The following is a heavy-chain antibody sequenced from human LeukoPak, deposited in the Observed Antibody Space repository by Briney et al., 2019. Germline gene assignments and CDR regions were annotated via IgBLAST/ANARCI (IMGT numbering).Heavy chain of an antibody. D-gene: IGHD2-15*01. Sequence: PSETLSLTCAVYGGSFSGYYWSWIRQPPGKGLEWIGEINHSGSTNYNPSLKSRVTISVDTSKNQFSLKLSSVTAADTAVYYCARQTRKGIGYWGQGTLVTVSS. CDR3: ARQTRKGIGY. V-gene: IGHV4-34*01. J-gene: IGHJ4*02. CDR1: GGSFSGYY. CDR2: INHSGST.